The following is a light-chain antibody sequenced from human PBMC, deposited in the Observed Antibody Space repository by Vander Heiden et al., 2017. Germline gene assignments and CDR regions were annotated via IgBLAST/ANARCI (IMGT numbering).Light chain of an antibody. CDR3: QQPYITPPLT. Sequence: DIQMTQYSSSLSSSVGGKGTITCRAGTRSSSYLNWYQQKPGEAPNLLIYAAATLQSRGVPRWSSSGAAAEYTPITSSLLPAEYAAYYCQQPYITPPLTFGPGTKVDIK. J-gene: IGKJ3*01. CDR1: TRSSSY. CDR2: AAA. V-gene: IGKV1-39*01.